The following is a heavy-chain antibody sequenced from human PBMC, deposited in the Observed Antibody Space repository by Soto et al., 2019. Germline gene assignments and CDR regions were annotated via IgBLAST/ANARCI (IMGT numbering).Heavy chain of an antibody. CDR3: ARAAGTGIWYYGMDV. V-gene: IGHV1-18*04. J-gene: IGHJ6*02. CDR1: GYTFTIYG. D-gene: IGHD6-13*01. CDR2: ISAYNGNT. Sequence: SVKVSCKASGYTFTIYGISCVRQARLQGLEWMGCISAYNGNTNYAQKLQGRVTMTTDTSTSTAYMELRSLRSDDTAVYYCARAAGTGIWYYGMDVWGQGTTVTVSS.